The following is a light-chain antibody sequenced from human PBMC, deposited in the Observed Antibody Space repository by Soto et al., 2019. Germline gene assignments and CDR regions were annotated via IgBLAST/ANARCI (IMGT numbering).Light chain of an antibody. CDR3: CSYAGSYTWV. CDR2: DVS. CDR1: SSDVGAYNY. Sequence: QSALTQPRSVSGSPGQSVTISCTGTSSDVGAYNYVSWYQQHPGKPPKLMICDVSKRPSGVHDRFSGSKSGNAASLTISGLQAEDEADYYCCSYAGSYTWVFGGGTKLTVL. J-gene: IGLJ3*02. V-gene: IGLV2-11*01.